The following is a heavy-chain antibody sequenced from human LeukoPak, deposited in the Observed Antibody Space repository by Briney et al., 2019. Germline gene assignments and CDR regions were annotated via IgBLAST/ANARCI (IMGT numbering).Heavy chain of an antibody. D-gene: IGHD3-22*01. J-gene: IGHJ3*02. Sequence: SVKVSCEASGGTFSSYAISWVRQAPGQGLEWMGGIIPIFGTANYAQKFQGRVTITADKSTSTAYMELSSLRSEDTAVYYCARVGDSSGDAFDIWGQGTMVTVSS. CDR2: IIPIFGTA. CDR3: ARVGDSSGDAFDI. V-gene: IGHV1-69*06. CDR1: GGTFSSYA.